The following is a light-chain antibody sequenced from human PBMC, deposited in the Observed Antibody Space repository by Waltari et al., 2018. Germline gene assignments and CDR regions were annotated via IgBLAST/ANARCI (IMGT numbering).Light chain of an antibody. V-gene: IGLV1-40*01. Sequence: QSVLTQPPSVSGAPGQRVTISCTGSGSNIGAGYDVHWYQQLPRAAPKRLRSVRTMRPLGVPDRVCGSTSATSASLAITGLQAEDEADYYCQSYDTSLSVVFGGGTKLTVL. CDR3: QSYDTSLSVV. J-gene: IGLJ3*02. CDR1: GSNIGAGYD. CDR2: VRT.